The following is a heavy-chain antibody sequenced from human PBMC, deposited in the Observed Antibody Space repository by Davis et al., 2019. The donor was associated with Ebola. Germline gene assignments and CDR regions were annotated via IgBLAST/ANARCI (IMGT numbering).Heavy chain of an antibody. V-gene: IGHV3-33*06. CDR1: GFTFTSYV. CDR2: IWYDGSNK. J-gene: IGHJ4*02. D-gene: IGHD2-15*01. Sequence: GESLKISCAASGFTFTSYVMPWVCQARGKGLEWVAVIWYDGSNKYYADSVKGRFTISRDNSKNTLYLQMNSLRAEDTAVYYCAKDLGSAGWFFDYWCQGTLVTVSS. CDR3: AKDLGSAGWFFDY.